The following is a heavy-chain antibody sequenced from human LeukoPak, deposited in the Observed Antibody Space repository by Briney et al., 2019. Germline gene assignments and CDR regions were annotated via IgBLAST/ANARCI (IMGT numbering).Heavy chain of an antibody. CDR3: ASRDGWSGSYHGFDP. CDR2: IYYSGST. Sequence: KSSETPSLTCTVSGGSISSYYWSWIRQPPGKGLEWIGYIYYSGSTNYKSSLKSRVTISVDTSKNQFSLKLNSVTAADTAVYYCASRDGWSGSYHGFDPWGQGTLVTVFS. D-gene: IGHD1-26*01. V-gene: IGHV4-59*01. CDR1: GGSISSYY. J-gene: IGHJ5*02.